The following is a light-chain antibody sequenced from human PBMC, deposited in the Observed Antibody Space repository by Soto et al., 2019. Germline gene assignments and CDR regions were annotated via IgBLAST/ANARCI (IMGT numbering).Light chain of an antibody. V-gene: IGLV2-14*03. Sequence: QSALTQPAAVSGSPGQSITIYCTGTSSDIGTYDYVSWYQQYPGKVPQLIIYDVTNRPSGVSNRFSGSKSGKTASLTISGLQAEDEADYYCTSYTTSATVAIGGGTKVTVL. CDR1: SSDIGTYDY. J-gene: IGLJ2*01. CDR3: TSYTTSATVA. CDR2: DVT.